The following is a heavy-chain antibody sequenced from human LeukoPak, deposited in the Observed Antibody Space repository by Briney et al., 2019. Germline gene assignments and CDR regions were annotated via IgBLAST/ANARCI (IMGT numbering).Heavy chain of an antibody. CDR2: ISYDGSNK. CDR1: GVTFSSYA. V-gene: IGHV3-30-3*01. CDR3: ARDFEWLLSGYFDY. Sequence: PETSLTLSCAASGVTFSSYAMRWVRQAPGKGLEWVAVISYDGSNKYYADSVKGRFTISRDNSKNTLYLQMNSLRAEDTAVYYCARDFEWLLSGYFDYWGQGTLVTVSS. J-gene: IGHJ4*02. D-gene: IGHD5-12*01.